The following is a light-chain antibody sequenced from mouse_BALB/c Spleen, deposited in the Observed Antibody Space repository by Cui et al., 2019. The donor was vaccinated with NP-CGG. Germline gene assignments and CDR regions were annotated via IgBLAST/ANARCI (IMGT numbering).Light chain of an antibody. J-gene: IGLJ1*01. CDR3: ALWYSNHWV. CDR2: GTN. CDR1: TGAVTTSNY. Sequence: QLFLPQESAPTTSPGETVTLTCRSSTGAVTTSNYANWVQEKPDHLFTGLIGGTNNRAPGVPARFSGSLIGDKAALTITGAQTEDEAIYFCALWYSNHWVFGGGTKLTVL. V-gene: IGLV1*01.